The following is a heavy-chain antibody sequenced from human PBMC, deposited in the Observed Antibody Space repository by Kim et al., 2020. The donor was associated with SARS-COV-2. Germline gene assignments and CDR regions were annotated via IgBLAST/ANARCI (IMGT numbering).Heavy chain of an antibody. D-gene: IGHD3-16*01. CDR1: GDSVSSNSAA. CDR3: ARGFGSWYYYYYGMDV. Sequence: SQTLSLTCAISGDSVSSNSAAWNWIRQSPSRGLEWLGRTYYRSKWYNDYAVSVKSRITINPDTSKNQFSLQLSSVTPEDTAVYYCARGFGSWYYYYYGMDVWGQGTTVTVSS. CDR2: TYYRSKWYN. J-gene: IGHJ6*02. V-gene: IGHV6-1*01.